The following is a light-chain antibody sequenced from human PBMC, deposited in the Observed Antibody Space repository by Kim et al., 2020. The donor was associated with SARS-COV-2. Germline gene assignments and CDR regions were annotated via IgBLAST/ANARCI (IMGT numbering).Light chain of an antibody. J-gene: IGLJ2*01. CDR3: NSRGSNDNVL. CDR1: SLRSYY. Sequence: ALGQTVRITCQGDSLRSYYATWYQQKPGQAPIVVIYGKNNRPSGIPDRFSGSSSGDTASLTITGTQAGDEADYYCNSRGSNDNVLFGGGTKVTV. CDR2: GKN. V-gene: IGLV3-19*01.